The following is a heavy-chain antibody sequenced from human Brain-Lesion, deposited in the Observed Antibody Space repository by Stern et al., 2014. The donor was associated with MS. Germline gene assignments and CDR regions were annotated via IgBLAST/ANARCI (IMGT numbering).Heavy chain of an antibody. Sequence: QVQLVQSGPGLVKPSETLSLTCTVSGGSISSSSYYWGWIRQPPGKGLEWIGSIYYRGSTYYNPSLKSRVTISRDPPKNQFSLRLSSVTAADTAVYFCAKLWLGELPESPFDYWGQGTLVTVSS. V-gene: IGHV4-39*01. CDR3: AKLWLGELPESPFDY. D-gene: IGHD3-10*01. CDR2: IYYRGST. J-gene: IGHJ4*02. CDR1: GGSISSSSYY.